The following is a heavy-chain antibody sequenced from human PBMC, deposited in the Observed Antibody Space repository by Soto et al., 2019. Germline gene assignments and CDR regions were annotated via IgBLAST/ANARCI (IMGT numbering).Heavy chain of an antibody. V-gene: IGHV1-69*13. J-gene: IGHJ3*02. Sequence: SVKVSCKASGGTFSSYAISWVRQAPGQGLEWMGGIIPIFGTANYAQKFQGRVTITADESTSTAYMELSSLRSEDTAVYYCARGKAHTMIVEAGAFDIWGQGTMVTVSS. CDR2: IIPIFGTA. D-gene: IGHD3-22*01. CDR3: ARGKAHTMIVEAGAFDI. CDR1: GGTFSSYA.